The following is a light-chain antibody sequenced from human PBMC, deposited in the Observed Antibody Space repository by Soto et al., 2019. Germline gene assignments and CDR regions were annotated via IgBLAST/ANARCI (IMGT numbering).Light chain of an antibody. V-gene: IGLV2-14*01. CDR1: SSDVGGYNY. CDR2: EVS. Sequence: QSVLTQPASVSGSPGQSITISCTGTSSDVGGYNYVSWYQQHTGKAPKLMIYEVSNRPSGVSNCFSGSKSGNTASLTISGLQAEDEAEYYCSSYTSSSTHVVFGGGTTLTVL. CDR3: SSYTSSSTHVV. J-gene: IGLJ2*01.